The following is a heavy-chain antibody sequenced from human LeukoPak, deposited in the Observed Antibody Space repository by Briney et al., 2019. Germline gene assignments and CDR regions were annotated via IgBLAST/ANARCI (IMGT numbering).Heavy chain of an antibody. CDR1: GFTFSSYG. CDR3: AKDPRRYSRTGGYFDY. Sequence: PGGSLRLSCAASGFTFSSYGMSWVRQAPGKGLEWVSGIRSSGDSTYYADSVKGRFTISRDNSKNTLYLQMNSLRAEDTAVYYCAKDPRRYSRTGGYFDYWGQGTLVTVSS. V-gene: IGHV3-23*01. CDR2: IRSSGDST. D-gene: IGHD6-13*01. J-gene: IGHJ4*02.